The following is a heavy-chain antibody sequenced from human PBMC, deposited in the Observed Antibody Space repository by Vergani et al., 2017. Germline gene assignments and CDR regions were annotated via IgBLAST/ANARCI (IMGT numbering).Heavy chain of an antibody. J-gene: IGHJ3*02. CDR1: GGSISSGGYS. CDR2: IYHSGST. Sequence: QLQLQESGSGLVKPSQTLSLTCAVSGGSISSGGYSWSWIRQPPGKGLEWIGYIYHSGSTYYNPSLKSRVTISVDRAKNQFSLKLSSVTAADTAVYYCARGIERRYYASALAFDIWGQGRMVTVSS. CDR3: ARGIERRYYASALAFDI. D-gene: IGHD3-10*01. V-gene: IGHV4-30-2*01.